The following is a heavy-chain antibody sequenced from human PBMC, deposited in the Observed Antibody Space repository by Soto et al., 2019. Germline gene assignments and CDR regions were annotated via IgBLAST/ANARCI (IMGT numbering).Heavy chain of an antibody. CDR1: GFTFSSYW. V-gene: IGHV3-7*01. Sequence: GGSLRLSCAASGFTFSSYWMSWVRQAPGKGLEWVANIKQDGSEKYYVDSVKGRFTISRDNAKNSLYLQMNSLRAEDTAVYYCARIFRITFGGVIVTSDYFDYWGQGTLVTVSS. CDR2: IKQDGSEK. CDR3: ARIFRITFGGVIVTSDYFDY. J-gene: IGHJ4*02. D-gene: IGHD3-16*02.